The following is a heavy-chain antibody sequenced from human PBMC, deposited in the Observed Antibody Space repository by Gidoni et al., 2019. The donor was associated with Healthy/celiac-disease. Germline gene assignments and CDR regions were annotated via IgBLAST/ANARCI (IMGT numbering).Heavy chain of an antibody. CDR2: IYHSGST. CDR3: ARAGKDYGGKHWFDP. D-gene: IGHD4-17*01. V-gene: IGHV4-38-2*01. J-gene: IGHJ5*02. CDR1: GYSIRRGYY. Sequence: QVQLQESCPGLVKPSETLSLTCAVSGYSIRRGYYWGWLRQPPGKGLEWIGSIYHSGSTYYNPSRKSRVTRSVDTAKNQFALKRSSVTAADTAVYYCARAGKDYGGKHWFDPGGQGTLVTVSS.